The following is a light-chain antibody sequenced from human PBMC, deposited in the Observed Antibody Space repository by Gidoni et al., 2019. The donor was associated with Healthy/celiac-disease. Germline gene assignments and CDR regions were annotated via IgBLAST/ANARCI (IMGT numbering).Light chain of an antibody. V-gene: IGKV1-5*03. CDR3: QQYNSAWT. CDR2: KAS. Sequence: DIQMTQSPSTLSASVGDRVTITCRASQSISSWLAWYQQKPGKAPKLLIYKASSLESGVPSRFSGSGSGTEFTLTISSLQPDDFATYYCQQYNSAWTFXQXTKLXIK. J-gene: IGKJ1*01. CDR1: QSISSW.